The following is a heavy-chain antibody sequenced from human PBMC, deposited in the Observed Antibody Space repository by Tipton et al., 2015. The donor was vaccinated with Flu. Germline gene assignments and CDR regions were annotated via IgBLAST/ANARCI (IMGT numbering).Heavy chain of an antibody. D-gene: IGHD3-3*01. J-gene: IGHJ4*02. CDR2: INEDRSKI. CDR3: AGGSEWPAYH. Sequence: SLRLSCAGSGFNFSTFWMNWVRQAPGKGLEWVANINEDRSKIYYADSVKGRFTISRDNAKNSLYLQMNNLRAEDTAVYFCAGGSEWPAYHWCQGPRSTGSP. CDR1: GFNFSTFW. V-gene: IGHV3-7*01.